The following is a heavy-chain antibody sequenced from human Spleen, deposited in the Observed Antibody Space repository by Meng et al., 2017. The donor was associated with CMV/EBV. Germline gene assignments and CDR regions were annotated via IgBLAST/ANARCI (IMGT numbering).Heavy chain of an antibody. CDR2: IYYSGST. Sequence: SETLSLTCTVSGGSISSYYWSWIRQPPGKGLEWIGYIYYSGSTNYNPSLKSRVTISVDTSKNQFSLKVTSLTAADTAVYYCARGTWTFDIWGQGTMVTVSS. CDR3: ARGTWTFDI. D-gene: IGHD1-7*01. V-gene: IGHV4-59*12. J-gene: IGHJ3*02. CDR1: GGSISSYY.